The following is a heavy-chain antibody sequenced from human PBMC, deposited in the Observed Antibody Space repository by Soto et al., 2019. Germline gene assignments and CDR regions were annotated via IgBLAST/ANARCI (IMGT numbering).Heavy chain of an antibody. V-gene: IGHV3-30-3*01. J-gene: IGHJ3*02. CDR1: GFIVSSHW. CDR3: ARDYKTCPYNSGFLPLAFDI. Sequence: GGSMRLSCAVSGFIVSSHWMSWVCQAQGKGLEWVALISYDGINKYYADSVKGRFTISGDNSKHTMYLQMNSLRAEDTAVYYCARDYKTCPYNSGFLPLAFDIGGQGKMVTVSS. D-gene: IGHD6-19*01. CDR2: ISYDGINK.